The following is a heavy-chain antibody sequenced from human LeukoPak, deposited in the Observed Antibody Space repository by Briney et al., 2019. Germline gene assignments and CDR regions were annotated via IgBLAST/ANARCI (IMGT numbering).Heavy chain of an antibody. CDR2: LSGSGGST. Sequence: GGSLRLSCAASGFTFSSYAMSWVRQAPGKGLEWVSALSGSGGSTYYADSVKGRFTISRDNSKNTLYLQMNSLRAEDTAVYYCAKISQIAYCGGDCYSDYWGQGTLVTVSS. CDR1: GFTFSSYA. J-gene: IGHJ4*02. CDR3: AKISQIAYCGGDCYSDY. V-gene: IGHV3-23*01. D-gene: IGHD2-21*02.